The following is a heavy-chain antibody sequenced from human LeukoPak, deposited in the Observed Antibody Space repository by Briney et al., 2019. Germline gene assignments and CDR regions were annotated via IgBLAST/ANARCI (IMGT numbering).Heavy chain of an antibody. V-gene: IGHV5-51*01. Sequence: GEALKISCRGSGYGFITYWIAWVRQMPGKGLEWRGIISPGDSATRYSPSFQGQVTISADKSINTAYLQWSSLKASDTAMYYCAKHSSYNWFDPWGQGTLVTVSS. CDR1: GYGFITYW. D-gene: IGHD2-15*01. CDR2: ISPGDSAT. CDR3: AKHSSYNWFDP. J-gene: IGHJ5*02.